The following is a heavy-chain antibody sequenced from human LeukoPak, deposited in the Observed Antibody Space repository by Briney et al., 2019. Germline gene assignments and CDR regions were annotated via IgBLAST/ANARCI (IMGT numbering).Heavy chain of an antibody. CDR3: ARVGPGWYFDL. V-gene: IGHV4-34*01. Sequence: SETLSLTCAVYGGSFSGYYWSWIRQPPGKGLEWIGEINHSGSTNYNPSLKSRVTISVDTSKSRFSLKLSSVTAADTAVYYCARVGPGWYFDLWGRGTLVTVSS. CDR2: INHSGST. CDR1: GGSFSGYY. J-gene: IGHJ2*01.